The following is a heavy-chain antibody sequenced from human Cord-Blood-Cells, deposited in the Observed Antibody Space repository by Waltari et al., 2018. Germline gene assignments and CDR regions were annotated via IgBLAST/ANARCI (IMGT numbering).Heavy chain of an antibody. CDR2: INHSGRT. Sequence: QVQLQQWGAGLLKPSETLSLTCAVYGGSFSGYYWCWICQPPGKGLEWIGEINHSGRTNYNPSLKSRVTISVDTSKNQFSLKLSSVTAADTAVYYCASYYYYDSSGYYFDYWGQGTLVTVSS. J-gene: IGHJ4*02. V-gene: IGHV4-34*01. D-gene: IGHD3-22*01. CDR1: GGSFSGYY. CDR3: ASYYYYDSSGYYFDY.